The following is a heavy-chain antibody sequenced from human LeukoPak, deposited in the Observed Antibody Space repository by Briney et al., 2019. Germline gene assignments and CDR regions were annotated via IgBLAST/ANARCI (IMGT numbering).Heavy chain of an antibody. CDR1: GFTFSNYD. D-gene: IGHD1-26*01. V-gene: IGHV3-13*04. Sequence: GGSLRLSCAASGFTFSNYDMHWVRQATGKGLGWVSAIGTAGDTYYPGSVRGRFTMSRENAKNPLYLQMNSLTAGDTAVYYCARGANTHFDYWGQGILVTVSS. CDR2: IGTAGDT. J-gene: IGHJ4*02. CDR3: ARGANTHFDY.